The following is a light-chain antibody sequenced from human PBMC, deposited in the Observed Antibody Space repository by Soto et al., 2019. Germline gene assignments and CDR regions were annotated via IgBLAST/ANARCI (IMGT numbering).Light chain of an antibody. J-gene: IGKJ2*01. CDR2: DAS. CDR3: QQRSNWPRT. CDR1: QSVSSS. V-gene: IGKV3-11*01. Sequence: EIVMTQSPATLSVSPVEIAALSFRASQSVSSSLAWYQQKRGQAPRLLIYDASNRATGIPARFSGSGSGTDFTLIISSLEPEDFAVYYCQQRSNWPRTFGQGTKVDIK.